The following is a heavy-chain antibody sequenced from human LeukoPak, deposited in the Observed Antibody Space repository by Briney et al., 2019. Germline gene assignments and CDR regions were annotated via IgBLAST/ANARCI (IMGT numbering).Heavy chain of an antibody. CDR3: ARPTTVYYYYYMDV. CDR1: GFTFSDYY. CDR2: ISSSGSTI. V-gene: IGHV3-11*04. D-gene: IGHD1-14*01. J-gene: IGHJ6*03. Sequence: GGSLRLSCAASGFTFSDYYMSWIRQAPGKGLEWVSYISSSGSTIYYADSVKGRFTISRDNSKNTLYLQMNSLRAEDTAVYYCARPTTVYYYYYMDVWGKGTTVTVSS.